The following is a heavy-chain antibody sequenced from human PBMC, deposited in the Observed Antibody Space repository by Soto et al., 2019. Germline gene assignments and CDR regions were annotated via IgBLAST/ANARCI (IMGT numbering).Heavy chain of an antibody. CDR2: IKSRADGGTI. CDR3: AKTISGYSYFVS. V-gene: IGHV3-15*07. CDR1: GFTFNNAW. D-gene: IGHD3-22*01. J-gene: IGHJ4*02. Sequence: EVQLVESGGGLVKPGGSLRLSCAASGFTFNNAWMNWVRQAPGKGLEWVGRIKSRADGGTIDYAAVVQGRFTISRDDSTNTQYPEMNSLKTEDTAVYYCAKTISGYSYFVSWGQGSLVTVSS.